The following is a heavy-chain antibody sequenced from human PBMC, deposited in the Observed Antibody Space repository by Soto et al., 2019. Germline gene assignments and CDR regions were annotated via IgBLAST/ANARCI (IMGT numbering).Heavy chain of an antibody. V-gene: IGHV1-2*02. CDR1: GYTFTGYY. D-gene: IGHD3-22*01. CDR3: ARSPLDLYYYDSSGYYGY. Sequence: ASVKVSCKASGYTFTGYYMHWVRQAPGQGLEWMGWINPNSGGTNYAQKFQGRVTMTRDTSISTAYMELSRLRSDDTAVYYCARSPLDLYYYDSSGYYGYWGQGTLGTVSS. J-gene: IGHJ4*02. CDR2: INPNSGGT.